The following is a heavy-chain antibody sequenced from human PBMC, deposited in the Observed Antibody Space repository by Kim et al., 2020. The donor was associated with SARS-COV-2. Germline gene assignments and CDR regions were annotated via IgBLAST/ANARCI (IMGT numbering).Heavy chain of an antibody. Sequence: GGSLRLSCAASGFPFSPYGFHWVRQAPGKGLEWVAVVWHDGSKSLYSESVRDRFIISKDKSKNMVYLQMNGLRPEDTAVYFCARDQWSGNCRTTTCSDFDRWGQGTLVTVSS. D-gene: IGHD2-15*01. J-gene: IGHJ4*02. CDR1: GFPFSPYG. CDR2: VWHDGSKS. V-gene: IGHV3-33*01. CDR3: ARDQWSGNCRTTTCSDFDR.